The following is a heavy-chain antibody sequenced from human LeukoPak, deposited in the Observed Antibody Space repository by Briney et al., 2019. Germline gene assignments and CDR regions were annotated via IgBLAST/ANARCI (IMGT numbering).Heavy chain of an antibody. CDR1: GFTFSSYW. Sequence: GGSLRLSCAASGFTFSSYWMSWVRQAPGKGLERVSSISSSSSYIYYADSVKGRFTISRDNAKNSLYLQMNSLRAEDTAVYYCARGDYDSSGLRSYYFDYWGQGTLVTVSS. D-gene: IGHD3-22*01. CDR3: ARGDYDSSGLRSYYFDY. J-gene: IGHJ4*02. CDR2: ISSSSSYI. V-gene: IGHV3-21*01.